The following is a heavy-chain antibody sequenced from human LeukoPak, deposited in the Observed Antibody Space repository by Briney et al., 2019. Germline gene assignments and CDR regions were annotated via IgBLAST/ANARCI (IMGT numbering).Heavy chain of an antibody. D-gene: IGHD6-19*01. CDR3: AREGGSGWYYFDY. J-gene: IGHJ4*02. V-gene: IGHV4-38-2*02. CDR1: GYSLSSGYY. Sequence: PSETLSLTCAVSGYSLSSGYYWGWIRQPPGKGLEWLGSIYHSGSTNYNPYLTSRLTISVDTSKNQFSLKLSSVTAADTAVYYCAREGGSGWYYFDYWGQGTLVTVSS. CDR2: IYHSGST.